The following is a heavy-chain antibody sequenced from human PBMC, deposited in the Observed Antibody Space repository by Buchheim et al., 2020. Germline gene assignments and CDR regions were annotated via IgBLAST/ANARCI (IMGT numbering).Heavy chain of an antibody. D-gene: IGHD1-26*01. J-gene: IGHJ4*02. CDR1: GYTFTSYY. V-gene: IGHV1-46*01. CDR2: INPSGGST. Sequence: QVQLVQSGAEVKKPGASVKVSCKASGYTFTSYYMHWVRQAPGQGFEWMGIINPSGGSTSSAQKIQGRVTMTRDTSTSTVYMLLSSLRSEDTAVYYCARLHGSYYVIDYWGQGTL. CDR3: ARLHGSYYVIDY.